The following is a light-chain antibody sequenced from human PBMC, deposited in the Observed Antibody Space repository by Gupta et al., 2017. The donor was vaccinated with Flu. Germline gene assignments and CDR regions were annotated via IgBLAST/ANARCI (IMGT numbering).Light chain of an antibody. J-gene: IGKJ1*01. V-gene: IGKV3-20*01. CDR1: ASVSSSS. Sequence: ISLTQSPDTLSLSPGEKATLSCRASASVSSSSLAWYQKQPGRAPRLLIYGASRRATGIPDRFSGSESGTDFTPTISRLEPEDFAVYYCHQYGNSPETIGQGTRVDIK. CDR3: HQYGNSPET. CDR2: GAS.